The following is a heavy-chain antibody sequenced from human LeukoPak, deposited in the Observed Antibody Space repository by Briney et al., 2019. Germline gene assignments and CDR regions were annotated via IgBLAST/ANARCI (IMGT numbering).Heavy chain of an antibody. V-gene: IGHV3-48*03. CDR2: ISSSGSTI. CDR1: GFTSSSYE. D-gene: IGHD5-18*01. CDR3: ARSPYVDTAMVRDRGGFYDY. Sequence: PGGSLRLSCAASGFTSSSYEMNWVRQAPGKGLEWVSYISSSGSTIYYADSVKGRFTISRDNAKNSLYLQMNSLRAEDTAVYYCARSPYVDTAMVRDRGGFYDYWGQGTLVTVSS. J-gene: IGHJ4*02.